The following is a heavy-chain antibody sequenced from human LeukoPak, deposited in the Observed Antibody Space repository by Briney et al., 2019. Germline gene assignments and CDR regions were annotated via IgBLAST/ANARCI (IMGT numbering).Heavy chain of an antibody. CDR1: GFTFTNAW. J-gene: IGHJ4*02. V-gene: IGHV3-15*01. D-gene: IGHD1-1*01. Sequence: PGGSLRLSCAVSGFTFTNAWMSWVRQAPGKGLEWHGCIKSKTDGGATDYAAPVKARFTISRDDSRNTVYLEMNSLETEDTAVYYCSTGYGTNDFWGQGTLVTVSS. CDR2: IKSKTDGGAT. CDR3: STGYGTNDF.